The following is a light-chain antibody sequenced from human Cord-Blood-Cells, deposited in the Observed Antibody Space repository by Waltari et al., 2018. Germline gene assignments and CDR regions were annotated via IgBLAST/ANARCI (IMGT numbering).Light chain of an antibody. J-gene: IGLJ3*02. CDR2: LNSDGSH. V-gene: IGLV4-69*01. CDR3: QTWGTGIHWV. Sequence: QLVLTQSPSASASLGASVKLTCTLSSGHSSYAIDWHQQQPEKGPRYLLTLNSDGSHSKGDGVPVRFSGASSGAERYLTISSLQSEDEADYSCQTWGTGIHWVFGGGTKLTVL. CDR1: SGHSSYA.